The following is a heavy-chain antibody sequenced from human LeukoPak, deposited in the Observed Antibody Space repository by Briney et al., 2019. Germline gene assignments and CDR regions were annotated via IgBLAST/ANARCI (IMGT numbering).Heavy chain of an antibody. CDR1: GGSISSGDYY. CDR3: ARATAPSSPYWPAVPLFDY. CDR2: IYYSGST. Sequence: SETLSLTCTVSGGSISSGDYYWSWIRQPPGKGLEWIGCIYYSGSTYYNPSLKSRVTISVDTSKNQFSLKLSSVTAADTAVYYCARATAPSSPYWPAVPLFDYWGQGTLVTVSS. J-gene: IGHJ4*02. V-gene: IGHV4-30-4*08. D-gene: IGHD2-15*01.